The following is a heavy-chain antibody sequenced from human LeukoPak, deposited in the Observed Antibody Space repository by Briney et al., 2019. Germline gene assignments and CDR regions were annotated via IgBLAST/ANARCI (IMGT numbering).Heavy chain of an antibody. CDR3: ATDGGNDSSGYFYYFDY. V-gene: IGHV4-4*07. CDR2: IYTSGST. Sequence: KPSETLSLTCTVSGGSISSYYWSWIRQPAGKGLEWIGRIYTSGSTNYNPSLKSRVTMSVDTSKNQFSLKLSSVTAADTAVYYCATDGGNDSSGYFYYFDYWGQGTLVTVSS. J-gene: IGHJ4*02. D-gene: IGHD3-22*01. CDR1: GGSISSYY.